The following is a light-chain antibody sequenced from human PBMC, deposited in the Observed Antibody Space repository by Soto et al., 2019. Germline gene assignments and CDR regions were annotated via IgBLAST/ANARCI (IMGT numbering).Light chain of an antibody. CDR2: GAS. CDR1: QSVSSSY. J-gene: IGKJ2*01. V-gene: IGKV3-20*01. Sequence: EIVLTQSPGTLYLSPGERATLSCRASQSVSSSYLAWYQQKPGKAPRLLIYGASSRATGIPDRFSGSGSGTYFTLTISRLEPEDFAVYYCQQYGSSPQYTFGQGTKLEIK. CDR3: QQYGSSPQYT.